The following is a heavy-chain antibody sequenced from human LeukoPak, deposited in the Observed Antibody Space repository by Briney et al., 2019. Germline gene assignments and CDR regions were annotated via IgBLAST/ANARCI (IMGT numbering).Heavy chain of an antibody. CDR3: ARDQVKFINTAIFDY. D-gene: IGHD3-10*01. J-gene: IGHJ4*02. V-gene: IGHV3-7*01. Sequence: GASQTLSCAPSGFSFSSYWMSWVRHPPGKGLEWVANIKQDGSEKCYVDSEKGRFTISRDNDKNSLYLQMNSLRAEDTAVYYCARDQVKFINTAIFDYWGQGTLVTVSS. CDR1: GFSFSSYW. CDR2: IKQDGSEK.